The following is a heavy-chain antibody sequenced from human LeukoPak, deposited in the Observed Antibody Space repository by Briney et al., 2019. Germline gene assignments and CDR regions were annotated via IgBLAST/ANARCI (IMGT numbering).Heavy chain of an antibody. D-gene: IGHD2-2*01. CDR2: INSDGSEG. V-gene: IGHV3-7*01. J-gene: IGHJ6*02. Sequence: GGSLRLSCAVSGFTFSGFWMSWSRQAPGKGLEWVASINSDGSEGYYADVVKGRFTISRDNAKNSLYLQINSLRAEDTAVYYCARSDIVVVPAADLYYYYGMDVWGQGTTVTVSS. CDR1: GFTFSGFW. CDR3: ARSDIVVVPAADLYYYYGMDV.